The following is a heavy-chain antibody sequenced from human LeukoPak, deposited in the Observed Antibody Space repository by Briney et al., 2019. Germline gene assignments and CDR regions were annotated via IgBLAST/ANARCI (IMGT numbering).Heavy chain of an antibody. CDR2: ISSSGSTI. CDR3: ARVEWGDTAMVTYFDY. CDR1: GFTFSSYS. J-gene: IGHJ4*02. D-gene: IGHD5-18*01. V-gene: IGHV3-48*04. Sequence: GGSLRLSCAASGFTFSSYSMNWVRQAPGKGLEWVSYISSSGSTIYYADSVKGRFTISRDNAKNSLYLQMNSLRAEDTAVYYCARVEWGDTAMVTYFDYWGQGTLVTVSS.